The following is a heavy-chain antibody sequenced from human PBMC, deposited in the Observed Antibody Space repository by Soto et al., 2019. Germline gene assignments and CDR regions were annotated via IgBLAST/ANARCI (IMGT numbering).Heavy chain of an antibody. Sequence: ASVKVSCKASGYTFISYGISWLRQAPGQGLEWMGWIRVYNGNTNYAQKLQGRVTMTTDTSTSTAYMELRSLRSDDTAVYYCARGRAAVGPTPYYFDYWGQGTLVTASS. CDR3: ARGRAAVGPTPYYFDY. D-gene: IGHD6-13*01. CDR1: GYTFISYG. V-gene: IGHV1-18*01. J-gene: IGHJ4*02. CDR2: IRVYNGNT.